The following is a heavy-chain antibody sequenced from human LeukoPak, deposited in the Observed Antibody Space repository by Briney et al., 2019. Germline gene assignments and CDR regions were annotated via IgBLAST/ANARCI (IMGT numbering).Heavy chain of an antibody. D-gene: IGHD4-17*01. CDR1: GFAVSSNY. Sequence: PGGSLRLSCAVSGFAVSSNYMTWVRQAPGKGLEWVSVIYSGGSTYYADSVKGRFTISRDNSENTVYLQMSSLRAEDTAVYYCAKDPYGDYYFDYWGQGTLVTVSS. J-gene: IGHJ4*02. CDR3: AKDPYGDYYFDY. CDR2: IYSGGST. V-gene: IGHV3-53*01.